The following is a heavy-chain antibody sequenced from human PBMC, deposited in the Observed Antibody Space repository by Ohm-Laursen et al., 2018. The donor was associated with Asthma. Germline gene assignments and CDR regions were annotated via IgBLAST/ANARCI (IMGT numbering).Heavy chain of an antibody. CDR2: ISYDGSNK. J-gene: IGHJ6*02. Sequence: GQTLSLTCAAPGFTFSSYGMHWVRQAPGKGLEWVAVISYDGSNKYYADSVKGRFTISRDNSKNTLYLQMNSLRAEDTAVYYCARDVGDYEEDGMDVWGQGTTVTVSS. CDR3: ARDVGDYEEDGMDV. D-gene: IGHD4-17*01. CDR1: GFTFSSYG. V-gene: IGHV3-30*03.